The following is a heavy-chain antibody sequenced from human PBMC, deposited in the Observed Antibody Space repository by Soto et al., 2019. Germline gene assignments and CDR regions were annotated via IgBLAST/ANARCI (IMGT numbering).Heavy chain of an antibody. V-gene: IGHV1-69*15. CDR3: ARDKDRPQVGGNYYNILDV. CDR1: RGSIRTAA. J-gene: IGHJ6*03. CDR2: IMPVFPRP. D-gene: IGHD2-2*01. Sequence: VQVSCXASRGSIRTAAVSCVGQAPGQGLVSVGSIMPVFPRPKYAQSFQGRGTITADESTSTAYMELSSLRSDDTAVYFSARDKDRPQVGGNYYNILDVWAQETAVTVSS.